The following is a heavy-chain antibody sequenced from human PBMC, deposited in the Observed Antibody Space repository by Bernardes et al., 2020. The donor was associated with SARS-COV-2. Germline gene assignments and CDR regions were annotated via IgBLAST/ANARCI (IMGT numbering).Heavy chain of an antibody. CDR3: ARGWTNFDY. CDR1: WDSFSSNTAA. J-gene: IGHJ4*02. V-gene: IGHV6-1*01. Sequence: LIPSLTGAISWDSFSSNTAAWNLLRQSPSRGLEWLGRTYYRSKWYNDYAVSVKSRITINPDTSKNQFSLQLNSVTPEDTAVYYCARGWTNFDYWGQGTLVTVSS. D-gene: IGHD3-3*01. CDR2: TYYRSKWYN.